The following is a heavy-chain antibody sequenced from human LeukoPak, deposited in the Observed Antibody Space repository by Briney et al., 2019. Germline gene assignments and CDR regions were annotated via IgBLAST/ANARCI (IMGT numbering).Heavy chain of an antibody. J-gene: IGHJ4*02. CDR1: RFTFSNFA. CDR2: ISGSGGST. V-gene: IGHV3-23*01. D-gene: IGHD2-2*01. Sequence: GGSLRLSCAASRFTFSNFAMSWVRQAPGKGLEWVSAISGSGGSTYYADSVKGRFTISRDNSKNALFLQMNSLRAEDTAVYYCAKSGPYCSSTSCNYFDYWGQGTLVTVSS. CDR3: AKSGPYCSSTSCNYFDY.